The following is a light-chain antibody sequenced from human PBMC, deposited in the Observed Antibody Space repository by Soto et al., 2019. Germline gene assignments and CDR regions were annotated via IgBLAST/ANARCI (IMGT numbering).Light chain of an antibody. CDR2: GAS. Sequence: ELVLTQSPGTLSLSPGERANLSCRASQSVSSNSLAWYQQKPAQAPMLLIYGASSRSTGIPDRFSDSGSGTHFTLTNSRLEPEDCAVYYCQQYGYSPVAVGQWTKLEIK. CDR3: QQYGYSPVA. V-gene: IGKV3-20*01. CDR1: QSVSSNS. J-gene: IGKJ2*01.